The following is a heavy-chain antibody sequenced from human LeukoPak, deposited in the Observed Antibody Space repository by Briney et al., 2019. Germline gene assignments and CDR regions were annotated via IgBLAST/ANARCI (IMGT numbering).Heavy chain of an antibody. V-gene: IGHV3-30-3*01. Sequence: GGSLRLSCAASGFTFSSYAMHWVRQAPGKGLEWVAVISYDGSNKYYADSVKGRFTISRDNSKNTLYLQMNSLRAEDTAVYYRARGSYYDSSGYYGWGQGTLVTVSS. J-gene: IGHJ4*02. D-gene: IGHD3-22*01. CDR2: ISYDGSNK. CDR1: GFTFSSYA. CDR3: ARGSYYDSSGYYG.